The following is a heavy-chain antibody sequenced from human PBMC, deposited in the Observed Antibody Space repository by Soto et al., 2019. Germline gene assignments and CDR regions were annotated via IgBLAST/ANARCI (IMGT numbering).Heavy chain of an antibody. CDR2: IIPVFDKA. Sequence: QVQLLQSGADVKKPGSSVKVSCKTSGGPFGSSAISWVRQAPAQGLEWMGAIIPVFDKANYAQNFQGRLTITADEPTGTVFMQLSSLRSEDTAVYFCARLRRDWGDAFDLWGLGTFVTVSS. V-gene: IGHV1-69*01. CDR1: GGPFGSSA. J-gene: IGHJ3*01. CDR3: ARLRRDWGDAFDL. D-gene: IGHD3-16*01.